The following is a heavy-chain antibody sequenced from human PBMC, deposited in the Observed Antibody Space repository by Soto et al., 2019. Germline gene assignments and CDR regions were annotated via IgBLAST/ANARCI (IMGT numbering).Heavy chain of an antibody. D-gene: IGHD6-19*01. CDR1: GGSFSGYY. CDR3: ARDTYSSGWYGVNWFDP. Sequence: SETLSLTCAVYGGSFSGYYWSWIRQPPGKGLEWIGEINHSGSTNYNPSLKSRVTMSVDTSKSQFSLKLSSVTAADTAVYYCARDTYSSGWYGVNWFDPWGQGTLVTVSS. V-gene: IGHV4-34*01. J-gene: IGHJ5*02. CDR2: INHSGST.